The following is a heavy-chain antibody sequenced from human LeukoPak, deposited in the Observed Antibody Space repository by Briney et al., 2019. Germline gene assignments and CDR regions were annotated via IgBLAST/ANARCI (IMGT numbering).Heavy chain of an antibody. Sequence: GGSLRLSCAASGFTFSSYWMSWVRQAPGKGLEWVSYISSSGSTIYYADSVKGRFTISRDNAKNSLYLQMNSLRAEDTAVYYCARDRIVGAPDYWGQGTLVAVSS. V-gene: IGHV3-48*04. D-gene: IGHD1-26*01. J-gene: IGHJ4*02. CDR1: GFTFSSYW. CDR3: ARDRIVGAPDY. CDR2: ISSSGSTI.